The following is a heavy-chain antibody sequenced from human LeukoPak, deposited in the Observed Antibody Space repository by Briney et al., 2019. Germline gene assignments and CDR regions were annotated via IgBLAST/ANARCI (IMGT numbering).Heavy chain of an antibody. CDR2: ISYDGSNK. CDR3: AKVQQDYDFWSYFDY. V-gene: IGHV3-30*18. Sequence: FCKASGYTFTSYGMHWVRQAPGKGLEWVAVISYDGSNKYYADSVKGRFTISRDNSKNTLYLQMNSLRAEDTAVYYCAKVQQDYDFWSYFDYWGQGTLVTVSS. J-gene: IGHJ4*02. D-gene: IGHD3-3*01. CDR1: GYTFTSYG.